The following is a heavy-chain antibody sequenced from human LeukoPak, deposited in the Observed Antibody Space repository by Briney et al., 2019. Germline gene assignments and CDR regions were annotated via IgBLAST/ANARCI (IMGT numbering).Heavy chain of an antibody. J-gene: IGHJ3*01. CDR3: TSRYCTTTNCYSFDF. V-gene: IGHV3-30-3*01. CDR1: EFTFSSYA. CDR2: ISFDGNNE. D-gene: IGHD2-2*01. Sequence: GGSLRLSCAASEFTFSSYAMHWVRQAPGKGLEWVADISFDGNNEHYADSVKGRFSISRDNAKNSLYLQMNSLRVEDTAVYYCTSRYCTTTNCYSFDFWGQGTMVTVSS.